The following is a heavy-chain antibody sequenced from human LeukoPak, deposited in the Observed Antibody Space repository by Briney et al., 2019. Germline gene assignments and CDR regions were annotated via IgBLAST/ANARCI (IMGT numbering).Heavy chain of an antibody. CDR1: GASITSSGYY. CDR2: IYYSGST. D-gene: IGHD6-13*01. CDR3: ARVSYSSPPRGLDY. V-gene: IGHV4-39*07. Sequence: SETLSLTCTVSGASITSSGYYWGGIRQPPGKGLEWIGSIYYSGSTYYNPSLTSRVTISVDTSKNQFSLKLSSVTAADTAVYYCARVSYSSPPRGLDYWGQGTLVTVSS. J-gene: IGHJ4*02.